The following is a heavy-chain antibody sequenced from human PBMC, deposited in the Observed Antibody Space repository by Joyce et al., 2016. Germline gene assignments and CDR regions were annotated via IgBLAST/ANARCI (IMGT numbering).Heavy chain of an antibody. CDR1: GGSISSGTYY. CDR3: ARAYFGDILRLGYFDF. V-gene: IGHV4-31*03. CDR2: ISHRWTT. Sequence: QVQLQESGPGLVKPSQTLSLTCTVSGGSISSGTYYWMWIRQLPGRGLDWIGSISHRWTTEYKPSLKSRMTSSVDKSKNQFSLRLTSVTAADTAVYFCARAYFGDILRLGYFDFWGQGTLVTVSS. D-gene: IGHD1-1*01. J-gene: IGHJ4*02.